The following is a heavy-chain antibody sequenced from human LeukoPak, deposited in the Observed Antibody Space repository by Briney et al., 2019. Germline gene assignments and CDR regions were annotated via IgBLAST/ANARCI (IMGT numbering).Heavy chain of an antibody. V-gene: IGHV4-39*01. Sequence: SETLSLKCTVSAGSISSRDYYWGWIRQPPGRGLEWIGTIYYSGSTSYNPSLKGRVTMSGDTSKNQFSLKLSSVTAADTAVYFCARHHRSGYYEVDYWGQGTLVTVSS. D-gene: IGHD6-25*01. CDR2: IYYSGST. CDR3: ARHHRSGYYEVDY. J-gene: IGHJ4*02. CDR1: AGSISSRDYY.